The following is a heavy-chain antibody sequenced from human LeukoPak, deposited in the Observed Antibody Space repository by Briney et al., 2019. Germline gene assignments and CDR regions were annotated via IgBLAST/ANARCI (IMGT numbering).Heavy chain of an antibody. CDR1: GFTFSNYT. CDR2: IGGSDGRT. V-gene: IGHV3-23*01. D-gene: IGHD4/OR15-4a*01. J-gene: IGHJ4*02. CDR3: ADPPNADY. Sequence: PGGSLRLSCAASGFTFSNYTMSWVRQAPGKGLEWVSSIGGSDGRTYYAESVKGRFTISRDNSKKTLYLQVNSLRVEDTAVYFCADPPNADYWGQGTLVTVSS.